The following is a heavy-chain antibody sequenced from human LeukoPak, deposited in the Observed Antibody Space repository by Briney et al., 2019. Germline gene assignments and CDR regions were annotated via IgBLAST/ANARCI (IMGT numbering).Heavy chain of an antibody. D-gene: IGHD3-3*01. CDR3: ARGVTFFGVVLYGIDY. J-gene: IGHJ4*02. Sequence: GASVKVSCKASGYTFTSYGISWVRQAPGQGLEWMGWISAYNGNTNYAQKLQGRVTMTTDTSTSTAYMELRSLRSDDTAVYYCARGVTFFGVVLYGIDYWGQGTLVTVSS. CDR1: GYTFTSYG. V-gene: IGHV1-18*01. CDR2: ISAYNGNT.